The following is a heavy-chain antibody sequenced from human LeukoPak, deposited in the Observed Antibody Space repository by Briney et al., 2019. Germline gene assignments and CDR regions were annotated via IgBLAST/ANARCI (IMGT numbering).Heavy chain of an antibody. CDR2: IYTSGST. D-gene: IGHD3-9*01. V-gene: IGHV4-4*07. CDR1: GGSISSYY. Sequence: PSQTLSLTCTVSGGSISSYYWSWIRQPAGKGLEWIGRIYTSGSTNYNPSLKSRVTMSVDTSKNQFSLKLSSVTAADTAVYYCARAPYYDILTGWGSNWFDPWGQGTLVTVSS. J-gene: IGHJ5*02. CDR3: ARAPYYDILTGWGSNWFDP.